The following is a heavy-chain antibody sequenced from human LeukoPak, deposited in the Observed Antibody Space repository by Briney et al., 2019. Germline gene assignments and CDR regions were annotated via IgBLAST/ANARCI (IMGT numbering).Heavy chain of an antibody. V-gene: IGHV4-30-4*01. Sequence: PSETLSLTCTVSGGSISSGDYYWSWIRQPPGKGLEWIGYIYYSGSTYYNPSLKCRVTISVDTSKNQFSLKLSSVTAADTAVYYCAREGDTAMGIDYWGQGTLVTVSS. CDR2: IYYSGST. D-gene: IGHD5-18*01. CDR1: GGSISSGDYY. CDR3: AREGDTAMGIDY. J-gene: IGHJ4*02.